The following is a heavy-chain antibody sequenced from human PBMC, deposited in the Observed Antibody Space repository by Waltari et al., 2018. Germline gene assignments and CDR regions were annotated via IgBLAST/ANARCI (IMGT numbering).Heavy chain of an antibody. CDR2: IYYNGAA. V-gene: IGHV4-30-4*08. CDR1: GGSISNGELY. CDR3: ATMATINWFDP. J-gene: IGHJ5*02. Sequence: QVQLQESGPGLVKPSQTLSLTCFVSGGSISNGELYWSWIRQPPGKGLEWIGHIYYNGAAYYNPSLKGRVSISVDTSKNLFSLNLSSVTAADTAVYYCATMATINWFDPWGQGTLVSVSS. D-gene: IGHD5-12*01.